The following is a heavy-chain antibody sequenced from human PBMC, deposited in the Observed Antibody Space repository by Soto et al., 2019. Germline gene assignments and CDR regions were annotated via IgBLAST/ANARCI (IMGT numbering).Heavy chain of an antibody. CDR2: IHPASGST. CDR1: GYTFTHYY. Sequence: QVQLVQSGAEVKKPGASVKVSCRTSGYTFTHYYIHWVRQAPGQGLEWRGIIHPASGSTNYAQDFQGRVTLTMDTYTPTVYMELSGLRDEDTAIFFWARDLAAGDHWGQGSLVTVSS. D-gene: IGHD6-13*01. CDR3: ARDLAAGDH. V-gene: IGHV1-46*01. J-gene: IGHJ4*02.